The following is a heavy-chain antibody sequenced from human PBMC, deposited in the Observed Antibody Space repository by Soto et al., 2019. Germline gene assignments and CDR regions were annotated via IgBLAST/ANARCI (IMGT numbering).Heavy chain of an antibody. Sequence: QVQLVQSGAEVQKPGSSVKVSCKASGGTFSSYTISWVRQAPGQGLEWMGRIIPILGIANYAQKFQGRVTITADKSTSTAYMELSSLSSEDTAVYYCAIDLGMNYGDSNDAFDIWGQGTMVTVSS. CDR2: IIPILGIA. V-gene: IGHV1-69*08. D-gene: IGHD4-17*01. CDR1: GGTFSSYT. CDR3: AIDLGMNYGDSNDAFDI. J-gene: IGHJ3*02.